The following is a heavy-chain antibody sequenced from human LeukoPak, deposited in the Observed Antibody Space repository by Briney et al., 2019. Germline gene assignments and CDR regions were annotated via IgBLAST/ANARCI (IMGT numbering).Heavy chain of an antibody. Sequence: GGSLRLSCAASGFTFSTYSMHWVRQAPGKGLEWVSGISWNSGSIGYADSVKGRFTISRDNAKNSLYLQMNSLRAEDTALYYCAKGAAAGTPYYFDYWGQGTLVTVSS. J-gene: IGHJ4*02. CDR3: AKGAAAGTPYYFDY. CDR1: GFTFSTYS. D-gene: IGHD6-13*01. V-gene: IGHV3-9*01. CDR2: ISWNSGSI.